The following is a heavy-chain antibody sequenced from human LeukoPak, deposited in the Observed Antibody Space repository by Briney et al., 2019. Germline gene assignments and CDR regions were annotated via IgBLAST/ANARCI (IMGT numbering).Heavy chain of an antibody. CDR2: ISAYNGNT. V-gene: IGHV1-18*01. CDR3: ARVVSNGSPNEDYYFDY. D-gene: IGHD1-26*01. J-gene: IGHJ4*02. Sequence: GASVKVSCKASGYTFTSYGISWVRQAPGQGLEWMGWISAYNGNTNYAQKLQGRVTMTRDTSTSTVYMELSSLRSEDTAVYYCARVVSNGSPNEDYYFDYWGQGTLVTVSS. CDR1: GYTFTSYG.